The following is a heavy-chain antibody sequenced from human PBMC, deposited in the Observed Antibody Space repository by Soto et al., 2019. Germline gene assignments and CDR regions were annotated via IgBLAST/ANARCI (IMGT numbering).Heavy chain of an antibody. Sequence: EAPLLESGGGLVQPGGSLRLSCEGSGYTFSSSAMSWVRQAPGKGLEWVSSISASGDRTYYADSVKGRFTVSRDNSKSLQYLQRNSLRPEDTAIYYCAKAYYTGSSLGGYWGQGTLVTVSS. D-gene: IGHD3-3*01. CDR3: AKAYYTGSSLGGY. V-gene: IGHV3-23*01. J-gene: IGHJ4*02. CDR2: ISASGDRT. CDR1: GYTFSSSA.